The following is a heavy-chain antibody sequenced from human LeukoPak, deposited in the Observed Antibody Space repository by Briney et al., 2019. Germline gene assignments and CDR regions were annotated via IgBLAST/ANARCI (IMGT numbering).Heavy chain of an antibody. CDR2: ISHHGSDK. CDR1: GLSFSNFG. J-gene: IGHJ5*02. CDR3: VQGASCDSNTCYNLGWFAP. Sequence: GGSLRPSCAASGLSFSNFGMHWVRQAPGQGLEWVAFISHHGSDKSYVDSVKGRFTISRDNSKNTLDLQMNSLRAEDTALYYCVQGASCDSNTCYNLGWFAPWGQGTLVIVSS. V-gene: IGHV3-30*02. D-gene: IGHD2-2*02.